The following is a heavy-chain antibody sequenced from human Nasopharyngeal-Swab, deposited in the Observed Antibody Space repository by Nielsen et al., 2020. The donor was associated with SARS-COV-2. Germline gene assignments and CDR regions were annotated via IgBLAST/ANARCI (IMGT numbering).Heavy chain of an antibody. CDR1: GVLFSKYW. Sequence: SLKISFVASGVLFSKYWMHRVRQAPGKGLVWVSRVKQDGSRTDYADSVRGRFTISRDNAKNTLYLQMNSLRVEDTAVYYCVKHQGSSSDQWGQGTLVTVSS. J-gene: IGHJ4*02. CDR3: VKHQGSSSDQ. V-gene: IGHV3-74*01. CDR2: VKQDGSRT.